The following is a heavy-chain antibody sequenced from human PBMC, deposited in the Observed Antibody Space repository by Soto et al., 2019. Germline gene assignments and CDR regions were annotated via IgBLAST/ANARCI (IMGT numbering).Heavy chain of an antibody. Sequence: PGESLKISCQTSVYTFSAFWIHWVRQVPGKGLEWLGKIDPSDSYTNYSPSFEGHITISTDNSITTAYLQWSSLRASDTALYFCARVYKNWFDSWAQGTMVTVSS. D-gene: IGHD1-1*01. CDR2: IDPSDSYT. V-gene: IGHV5-10-1*01. J-gene: IGHJ5*01. CDR1: VYTFSAFW. CDR3: ARVYKNWFDS.